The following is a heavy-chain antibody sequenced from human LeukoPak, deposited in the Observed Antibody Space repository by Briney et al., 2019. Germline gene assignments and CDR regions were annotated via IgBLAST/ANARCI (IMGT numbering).Heavy chain of an antibody. CDR1: GFTFTSYG. CDR3: ARDGPIVVVPAAHYYYDGMDV. Sequence: ASVKLSCEASGFTFTSYGMSWVRQAPGQGLEWMGWISAYNSNTNYAQKLQGRVTMTTDTSTSTAYMELRSLRSEDTAVYYCARDGPIVVVPAAHYYYDGMDVWGKGTTVTV. V-gene: IGHV1-18*04. J-gene: IGHJ6*04. CDR2: ISAYNSNT. D-gene: IGHD2-2*01.